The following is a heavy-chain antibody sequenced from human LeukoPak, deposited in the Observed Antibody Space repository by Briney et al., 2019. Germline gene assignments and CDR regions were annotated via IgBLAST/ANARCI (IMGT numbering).Heavy chain of an antibody. V-gene: IGHV3-30*04. Sequence: PGRSLRLSCAASGFTFSSYAMHWVRQAPGKGLEWVAVISYDGSNKYYADSVKGRFTISRDNSKNTLDLQMNSLRAEDTAVYYCAKDDAWLRYQYWGQGTLVTVSS. CDR2: ISYDGSNK. CDR1: GFTFSSYA. J-gene: IGHJ4*02. CDR3: AKDDAWLRYQY. D-gene: IGHD3-9*01.